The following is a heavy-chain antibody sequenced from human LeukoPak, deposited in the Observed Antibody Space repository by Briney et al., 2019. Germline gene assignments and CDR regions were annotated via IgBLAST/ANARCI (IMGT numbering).Heavy chain of an antibody. CDR2: ISTTSSTI. D-gene: IGHD2-15*01. CDR3: AKGVRDVVVVVAATDY. J-gene: IGHJ4*02. V-gene: IGHV3-48*01. Sequence: PGGSLRLSCEASGFTFSSYGMNWVRQAPGKGLEWVSYISTTSSTIYYADSVKGRFTISRDNSKNTLYLQMNSLRAEDTAVYYCAKGVRDVVVVVAATDYWGQGTLVTVSS. CDR1: GFTFSSYG.